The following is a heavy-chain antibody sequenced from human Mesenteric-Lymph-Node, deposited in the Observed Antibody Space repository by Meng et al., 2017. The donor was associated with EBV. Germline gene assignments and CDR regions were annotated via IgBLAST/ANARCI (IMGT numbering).Heavy chain of an antibody. D-gene: IGHD6-13*01. CDR2: ISPYNDNT. CDR1: GYTFTAYG. J-gene: IGHJ4*02. CDR3: ARSFAAAAKFDY. Sequence: VHFGTKLRKPGASVKVSCKASGYTFTAYGISWVRQAPGQGLEWMGWISPYNDNTNSAQKFQGRVTMTIDTSTRTAYLELRSLRADDTAMYYCARSFAAAAKFDYWGQGTLVTVSS. V-gene: IGHV1-18*01.